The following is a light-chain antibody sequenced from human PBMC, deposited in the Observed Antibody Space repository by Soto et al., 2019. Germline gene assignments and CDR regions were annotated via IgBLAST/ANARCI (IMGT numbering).Light chain of an antibody. CDR3: QQYSSNPQT. Sequence: DIVLTQSPDSLAVSLGERATIKCMSSQSLLDSSNNKNSLAWYQQKPGQPPTLLIYWASTRESGVPDRFGGGGSGTDFTLTITCLQAEDVAVYYCQQYSSNPQTFGQGTKLEIK. CDR1: QSLLDSSNNKNS. J-gene: IGKJ2*01. V-gene: IGKV4-1*01. CDR2: WAS.